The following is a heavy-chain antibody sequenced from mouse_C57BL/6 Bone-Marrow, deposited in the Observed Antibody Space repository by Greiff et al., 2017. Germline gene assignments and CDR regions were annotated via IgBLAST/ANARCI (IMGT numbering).Heavy chain of an antibody. CDR1: GYTFTSYW. Sequence: VQLKEPGAELVRPGTSVKLSCKASGYTFTSYWMHWVKQRPGQGLEWIGVIDPSDSYTNYNQKFKGKATLTVDTSSSTAYMQLSSLTAEDSAVYYCAREGTVVPFDYWGQGTTLTVSS. V-gene: IGHV1-59*01. J-gene: IGHJ2*01. D-gene: IGHD1-1*01. CDR3: AREGTVVPFDY. CDR2: IDPSDSYT.